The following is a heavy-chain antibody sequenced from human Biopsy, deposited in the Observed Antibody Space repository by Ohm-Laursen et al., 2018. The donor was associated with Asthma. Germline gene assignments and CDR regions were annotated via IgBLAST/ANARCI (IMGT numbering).Heavy chain of an antibody. V-gene: IGHV2-70*04. CDR3: TRHNDY. D-gene: IGHD1-14*01. Sequence: TQTLTLPCSFSGFSLSSSGANVNWIRQPPGKALEWLARIDWEEDKFYSTSLRTRLTISKVFSEDQEVLTMNNMGPVDTATYYCTRHNDYWGPGILVTVSS. CDR2: IDWEEDK. CDR1: GFSLSSSGAN. J-gene: IGHJ4*02.